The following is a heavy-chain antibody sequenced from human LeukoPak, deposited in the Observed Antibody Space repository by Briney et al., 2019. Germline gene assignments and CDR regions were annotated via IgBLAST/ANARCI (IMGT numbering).Heavy chain of an antibody. CDR1: GFIFSSYW. Sequence: PGGSLRPSCAASGFIFSSYWMHWVRQAPGKGLVWVSRINSDGTDTTYADSVKGRFTISRDNAKNMLYLQMNSLRAEDTAVYYCAREVTTLSIYGMDVWGQGTTVTVSS. J-gene: IGHJ6*02. V-gene: IGHV3-74*01. D-gene: IGHD4-17*01. CDR2: INSDGTDT. CDR3: AREVTTLSIYGMDV.